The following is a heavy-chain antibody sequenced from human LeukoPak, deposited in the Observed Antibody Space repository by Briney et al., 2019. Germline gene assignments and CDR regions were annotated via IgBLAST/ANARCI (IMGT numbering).Heavy chain of an antibody. J-gene: IGHJ4*02. V-gene: IGHV1-69*13. CDR3: ARELIDCGGDCFLDY. Sequence: GASVKVSCKASGGTFSSYAISWVRQAPAQGREWMGGIIPIYGTANYAQKFQGRVTITADESTSTAYMELSSLRSEDTAVYYCARELIDCGGDCFLDYWGQGTLVTVSS. CDR1: GGTFSSYA. D-gene: IGHD2-21*02. CDR2: IIPIYGTA.